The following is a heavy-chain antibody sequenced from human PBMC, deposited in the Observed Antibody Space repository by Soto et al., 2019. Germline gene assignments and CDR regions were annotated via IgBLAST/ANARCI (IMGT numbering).Heavy chain of an antibody. CDR2: IYYSGST. V-gene: IGHV4-31*01. D-gene: IGHD5-12*01. CDR1: GGSISSGGYY. J-gene: IGHJ4*02. CDR3: ARGQEGVVATH. Sequence: QVQLQESGPGLVKPSQTLSLTCTVSGGSISSGGYYWSWIRQHPGKGLEWIGYIYYSGSTYYNPSLKSLVTISSDTSNNQFSLRLNSVTAADTGVYYCARGQEGVVATHWDQGSLVTVSS.